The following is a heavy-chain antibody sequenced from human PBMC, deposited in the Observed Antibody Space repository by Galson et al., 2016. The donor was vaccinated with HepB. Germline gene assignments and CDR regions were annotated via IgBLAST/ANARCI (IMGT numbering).Heavy chain of an antibody. D-gene: IGHD3-10*01. Sequence: SETLSLTCTVSGASVTRGSYCWSWIRQPPGKGLGWIGSIYYTGSASNKPPLESRFTISVDKSKNQFSLRLSSATAADTALYYCARLGHFNGSGSYVGTVDNWGQGILVTVSS. CDR3: ARLGHFNGSGSYVGTVDN. CDR2: IYYTGSA. J-gene: IGHJ4*02. V-gene: IGHV4-61*01. CDR1: GASVTRGSYC.